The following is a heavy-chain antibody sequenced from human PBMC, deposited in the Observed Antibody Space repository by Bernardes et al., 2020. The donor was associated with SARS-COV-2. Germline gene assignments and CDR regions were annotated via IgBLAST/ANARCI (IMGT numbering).Heavy chain of an antibody. J-gene: IGHJ3*02. CDR2: IKSKTDGGTT. Sequence: GGSLRLSCAASGFTFSNAWMSWVRQAPGKGLEWVGRIKSKTDGGTTDYAAPVKGRFTISRDDSKNTLYLQMNSLKTEDTAVYYCTTHAYCGGDCSRDDAFDIWGQGTMVTVSS. CDR1: GFTFSNAW. CDR3: TTHAYCGGDCSRDDAFDI. V-gene: IGHV3-15*01. D-gene: IGHD2-21*02.